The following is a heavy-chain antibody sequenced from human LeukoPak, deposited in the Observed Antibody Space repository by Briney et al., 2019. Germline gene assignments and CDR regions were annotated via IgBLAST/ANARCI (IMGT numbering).Heavy chain of an antibody. CDR1: GFTYSDYY. CDR3: ARRPELKGQRVKTFDW. J-gene: IGHJ4*02. Sequence: PGGALRLSCAASGFTYSDYYMSWIREAPGKGLEWVSYISSSSSYKNYADSVRGRFPIFRDNAKTSLYLQRTSLRAEDTAVYYCARRPELKGQRVKTFDWWGQGTPVTVSS. D-gene: IGHD1-7*01. V-gene: IGHV3-11*06. CDR2: ISSSSSYK.